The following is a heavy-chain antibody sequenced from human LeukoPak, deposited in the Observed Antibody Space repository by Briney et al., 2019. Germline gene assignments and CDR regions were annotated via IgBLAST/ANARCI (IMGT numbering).Heavy chain of an antibody. V-gene: IGHV4-39*01. Sequence: SETLSLTCTISDDSIYDYYWSWLRQPPGKGLEWIGSIYYSGSTYYNPSLKSRVTISVDTSKSQFSLKLSSVTAAETAVYYCARLGAYGDYRAAPFDYWGQGTLVTVSS. CDR3: ARLGAYGDYRAAPFDY. CDR1: DDSIYDYY. CDR2: IYYSGST. D-gene: IGHD4-17*01. J-gene: IGHJ4*02.